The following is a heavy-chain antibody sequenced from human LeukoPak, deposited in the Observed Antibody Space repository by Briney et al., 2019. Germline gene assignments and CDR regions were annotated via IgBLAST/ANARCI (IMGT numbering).Heavy chain of an antibody. Sequence: GGSLRLSCAASGFTFSSYAMHWVRQAPGKGLEWVAVISYDGSNKYYADSVKGRFTISRDNSKNTLYLQMNSLRAEDTAVYYCAREGYSSTGFDPWGQGTLVTVSS. CDR3: AREGYSSTGFDP. CDR2: ISYDGSNK. J-gene: IGHJ5*02. CDR1: GFTFSSYA. D-gene: IGHD6-13*01. V-gene: IGHV3-30*01.